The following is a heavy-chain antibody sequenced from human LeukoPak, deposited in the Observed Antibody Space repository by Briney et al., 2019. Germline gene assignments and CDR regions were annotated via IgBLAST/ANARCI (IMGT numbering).Heavy chain of an antibody. CDR1: GGSISSHY. Sequence: SETLSLTCTVSGGSISSHYWSWIRQPPGKGLEWIGYIYYSGTTKYNPSLKSRVTISVDTSKNQFSLKLTSVTAADTAVYYCAREYYYDSSGHSNWFDPWGQGTLVTVSS. V-gene: IGHV4-59*11. D-gene: IGHD3-22*01. J-gene: IGHJ5*02. CDR2: IYYSGTT. CDR3: AREYYYDSSGHSNWFDP.